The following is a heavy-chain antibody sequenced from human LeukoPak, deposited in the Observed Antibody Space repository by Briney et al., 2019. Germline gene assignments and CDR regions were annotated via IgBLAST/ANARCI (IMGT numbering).Heavy chain of an antibody. V-gene: IGHV3-23*01. CDR1: GFTFDNYR. CDR3: TKRVKYGGTWDHFAN. J-gene: IGHJ4*02. D-gene: IGHD1-26*01. CDR2: VNADGGNT. Sequence: GGSLRCSGAGSGFTFDNYRMSWVRQGPGKGLVWVSTVNADGGNTYYADSVKGRFTISRDNSKSTLILQMNSLRVEDTALYYCTKRVKYGGTWDHFANWGQGTLVTVSS.